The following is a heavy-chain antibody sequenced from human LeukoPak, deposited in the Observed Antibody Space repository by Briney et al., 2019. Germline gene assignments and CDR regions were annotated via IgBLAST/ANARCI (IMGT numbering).Heavy chain of an antibody. Sequence: PGGSLRLSCAASGLTFSSYAMSWVRQAPGKGLEWVSAISGSGGSTYYADSVKGRFTISRDNSKNTLYLQMNTLRAEDTAVYYCAKDSPYYGSGSYEAHLFDAWSQGTLVTVSS. CDR2: ISGSGGST. V-gene: IGHV3-23*01. D-gene: IGHD3-10*01. J-gene: IGHJ5*02. CDR1: GLTFSSYA. CDR3: AKDSPYYGSGSYEAHLFDA.